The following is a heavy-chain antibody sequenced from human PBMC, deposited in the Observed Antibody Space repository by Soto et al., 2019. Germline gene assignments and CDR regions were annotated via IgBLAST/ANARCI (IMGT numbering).Heavy chain of an antibody. CDR1: GGSFSGYY. CDR2: INHRGST. CDR3: ARVGGQQLVYFDY. J-gene: IGHJ4*02. Sequence: QVQLQQWGAGLLKPSETLSLTCAVYGGSFSGYYWSWIRQPPGKGLEWIGEINHRGSTNYNPSLKSRVTISVDTSKNQFSLKLSSVTAADTAVYYCARVGGQQLVYFDYWGQGTLVTVSS. D-gene: IGHD6-13*01. V-gene: IGHV4-34*01.